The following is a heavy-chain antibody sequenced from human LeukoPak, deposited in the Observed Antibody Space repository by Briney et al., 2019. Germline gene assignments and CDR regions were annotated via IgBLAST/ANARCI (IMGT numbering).Heavy chain of an antibody. Sequence: ASVKVSCKASGYTFTSYGISWVRQAPGQGLEWMGWISAYNGNTNYAQKLQGRVTMTTDTSTSTAYMGLRSLRSDDTAVYYCARDYYGSGSYSYYCYGMDVWGKGTTVTVSS. J-gene: IGHJ6*04. CDR2: ISAYNGNT. CDR1: GYTFTSYG. CDR3: ARDYYGSGSYSYYCYGMDV. V-gene: IGHV1-18*04. D-gene: IGHD3-10*01.